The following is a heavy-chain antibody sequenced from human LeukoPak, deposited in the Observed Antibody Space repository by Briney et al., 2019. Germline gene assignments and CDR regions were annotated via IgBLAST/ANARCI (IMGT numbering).Heavy chain of an antibody. CDR3: ARGEMATTSFDY. CDR2: MNPNSGNT. Sequence: ASVKVSCKASGYTFTSYDINWVRQATGQGLEWMGWMNPNSGNTGYAQKFQGRVTMTRNSSISTGYMELSSLRSEDTPVYYCARGEMATTSFDYWGQGTLVTVSS. D-gene: IGHD5-24*01. V-gene: IGHV1-8*01. J-gene: IGHJ4*02. CDR1: GYTFTSYD.